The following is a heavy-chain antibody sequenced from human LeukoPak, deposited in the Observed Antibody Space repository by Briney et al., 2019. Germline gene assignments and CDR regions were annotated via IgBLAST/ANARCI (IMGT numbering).Heavy chain of an antibody. CDR2: IHYSGST. D-gene: IGHD3-16*01. CDR1: VGSISGYY. CDR3: AAGGHGLGYHFDY. V-gene: IGHV4-59*08. Sequence: SETLSLTCTVSVGSISGYYWSWIRQPPPTALEWIGYIHYSGSTNYNPSLQSRVTISVDTSKNQFSLNLDSVTAADTAVYYCAAGGHGLGYHFDYWGQGILVTVSS. J-gene: IGHJ4*02.